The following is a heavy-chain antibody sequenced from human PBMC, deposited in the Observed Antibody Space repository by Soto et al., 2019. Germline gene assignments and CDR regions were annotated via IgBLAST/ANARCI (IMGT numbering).Heavy chain of an antibody. Sequence: GVLRLSCAASGFTFSSYAMSWVRQAPGKGLEWVSAISGSGGSTYYADSVKGRFTISRDNSKNTLYLQMNSLRAEDTAVYYCAKDMAVAGPELYYFDYWGQGTLVTVSS. CDR3: AKDMAVAGPELYYFDY. J-gene: IGHJ4*02. CDR1: GFTFSSYA. CDR2: ISGSGGST. D-gene: IGHD6-19*01. V-gene: IGHV3-23*01.